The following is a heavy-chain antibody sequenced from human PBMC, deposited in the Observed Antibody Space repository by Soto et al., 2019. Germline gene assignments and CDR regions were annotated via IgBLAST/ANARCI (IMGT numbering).Heavy chain of an antibody. D-gene: IGHD6-13*01. CDR1: GGLFSSYP. V-gene: IGHV1-69*13. CDR2: ITPFFGTS. Sequence: SVKVSCKASGGLFSSYPISWVRQVPGQGLEWMGGITPFFGTSNYAQKFQGRVTITADESTSTVFMDLVSLRSEDTAVYYCARVGYSTNYGMAVWGQGTTVTVSS. J-gene: IGHJ6*02. CDR3: ARVGYSTNYGMAV.